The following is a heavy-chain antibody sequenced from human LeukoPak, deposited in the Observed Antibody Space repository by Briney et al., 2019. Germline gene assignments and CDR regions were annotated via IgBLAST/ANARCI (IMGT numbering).Heavy chain of an antibody. D-gene: IGHD2-21*02. CDR2: IGAAGDT. CDR3: ARGLPGGFDY. J-gene: IGHJ4*02. CDR1: GFTFSSYD. Sequence: QPGGSLRLSCAASGFTFSSYDMHWVRQAKGKGLEWVSGIGAAGDTYFSGSVKGRFTISRQNAQNSFYLQMNSLRVGDTAVYYCARGLPGGFDYWGQGTLVSVSS. V-gene: IGHV3-13*04.